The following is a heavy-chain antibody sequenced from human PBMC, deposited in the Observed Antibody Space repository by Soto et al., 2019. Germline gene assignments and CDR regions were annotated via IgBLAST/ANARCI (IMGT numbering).Heavy chain of an antibody. D-gene: IGHD6-13*01. CDR1: GYPLTAKY. CDR3: AKGGSSWTEWFDP. Sequence: QVQLVQSGAEVKKPGASVKVSCKASGYPLTAKYLHWVRQAPGQGLECMGWINPSSGGTKEAQKFRGGVTVTRDTSISAAYMELSRLTSDDTAVYYCAKGGSSWTEWFDPWGEGTLVTVSS. CDR2: INPSSGGT. V-gene: IGHV1-2*02. J-gene: IGHJ5*02.